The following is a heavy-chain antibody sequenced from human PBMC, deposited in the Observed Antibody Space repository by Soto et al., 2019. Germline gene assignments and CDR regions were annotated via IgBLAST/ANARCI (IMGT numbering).Heavy chain of an antibody. J-gene: IGHJ2*01. V-gene: IGHV3-73*02. CDR3: TRIFGNIIYYFDV. CDR2: IRSKTNTYAT. Sequence: EVQLVESGGGLVQPGGSLELSCEASGFTFSGSAMHWVRQASGKGLEWVGGIRSKTNTYATAYVASLKGRFTISRDDSKNTAYLQMNSLKTEDTAVYYCTRIFGNIIYYFDVWGRGTLVTVSS. D-gene: IGHD3-3*02. CDR1: GFTFSGSA.